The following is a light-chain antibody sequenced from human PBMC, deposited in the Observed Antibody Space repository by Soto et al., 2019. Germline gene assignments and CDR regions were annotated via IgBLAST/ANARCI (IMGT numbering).Light chain of an antibody. Sequence: EFVLTQSPGTLSLSPGERATLSCRASQTVRNNYLAWYQQKPGQAPRLLIYDASSRATGIPDRFSGGGSGTDFTLTISRLEAEDFAVYYCQQSSSSPITFGQGRRLEIK. CDR3: QQSSSSPIT. V-gene: IGKV3-20*01. J-gene: IGKJ5*01. CDR2: DAS. CDR1: QTVRNNY.